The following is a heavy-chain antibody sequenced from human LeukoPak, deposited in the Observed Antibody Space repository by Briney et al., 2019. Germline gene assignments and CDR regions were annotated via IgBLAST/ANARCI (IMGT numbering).Heavy chain of an antibody. V-gene: IGHV1-18*01. CDR1: GYTFTSYG. CDR2: ISAYNGNT. CDR3: ARDYEEIVVVPAALFDY. Sequence: ASVKVSCKASGYTFTSYGISWVRQAPGQGLEWMGWISAYNGNTSYAQKLQGRVTMTTDTSTSTAYMELRSLRSDDTAVYYCARDYEEIVVVPAALFDYWGQGTLVTVPS. D-gene: IGHD2-2*01. J-gene: IGHJ4*02.